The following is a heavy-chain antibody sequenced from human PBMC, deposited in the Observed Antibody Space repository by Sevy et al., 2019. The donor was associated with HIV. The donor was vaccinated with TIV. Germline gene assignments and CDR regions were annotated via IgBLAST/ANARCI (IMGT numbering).Heavy chain of an antibody. V-gene: IGHV3-23*01. Sequence: GGSLRLSCAASGIAFSTYAMYWVRQAPGKGLEWVSSITAGGYSKYYADSVKGRFTLSRDNSKNTLDLQMNSLRADDTAVYYGAKDVSDVYDYDGYAAVDYWGQGTLVTVSS. J-gene: IGHJ4*02. CDR2: ITAGGYSK. CDR3: AKDVSDVYDYDGYAAVDY. CDR1: GIAFSTYA. D-gene: IGHD3-22*01.